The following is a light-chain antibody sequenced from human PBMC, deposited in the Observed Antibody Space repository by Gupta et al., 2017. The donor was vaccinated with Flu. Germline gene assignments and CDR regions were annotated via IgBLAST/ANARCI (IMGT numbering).Light chain of an antibody. CDR2: GAS. CDR1: QSVSRNY. J-gene: IGKJ1*01. V-gene: IGKV3-20*01. CDR3: LQYGSSPRT. Sequence: EIVLTQSPGTLSLSPGERATLSCRASQSVSRNYLAWYQQKPGQAPRLLIFGASSRATGIPDRFSGSGSGTDFTLTITRLEPEDFAVYYCLQYGSSPRTFGQGTKVEIK.